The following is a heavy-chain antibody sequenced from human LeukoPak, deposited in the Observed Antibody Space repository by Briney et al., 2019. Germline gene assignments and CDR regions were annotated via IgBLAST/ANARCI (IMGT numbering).Heavy chain of an antibody. J-gene: IGHJ4*02. CDR2: IPASGPKT. V-gene: IGHV3-23*01. D-gene: IGHD1-26*01. Sequence: PGGSLRLSCAASGFTFSSSAMGWVRRAPQKGLEWVSAIPASGPKTYYTGSVRGRFTISRDNAKNTLYLQVNSLRPEDTAVYFCARGRAGSTYYHFDYWGQGTLVTVSS. CDR3: ARGRAGSTYYHFDY. CDR1: GFTFSSSA.